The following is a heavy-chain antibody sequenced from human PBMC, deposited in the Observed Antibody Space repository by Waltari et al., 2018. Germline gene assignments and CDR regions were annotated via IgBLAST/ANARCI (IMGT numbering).Heavy chain of an antibody. J-gene: IGHJ4*02. CDR3: ARVALSGSYQIDY. D-gene: IGHD1-26*01. V-gene: IGHV4-61*01. Sequence: QVQLQESGPGLVKPSETLSLTCTVSGGSVSSGSYYWSWIRQPPGRGPEWIGDIYYSGSTNYNPSLKSRVTISVDTSKNQCSLKLSSVTAADTAVYYCARVALSGSYQIDYWGQGTLVTVSS. CDR1: GGSVSSGSYY. CDR2: IYYSGST.